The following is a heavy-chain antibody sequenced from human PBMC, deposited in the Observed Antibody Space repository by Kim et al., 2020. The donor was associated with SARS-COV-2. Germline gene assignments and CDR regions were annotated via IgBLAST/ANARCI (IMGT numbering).Heavy chain of an antibody. J-gene: IGHJ4*02. Sequence: GGSLRLSCAASGFTFSSHWMHWVRQAPGKGLVWVSRINADRSVIEYAASVKGQFTISRDNAKSTLDLQMNSLRPEDTAVYYCARGSGSYGFDSWGQGVLVTVSS. CDR2: INADRSVI. D-gene: IGHD1-26*01. CDR3: ARGSGSYGFDS. V-gene: IGHV3-74*01. CDR1: GFTFSSHW.